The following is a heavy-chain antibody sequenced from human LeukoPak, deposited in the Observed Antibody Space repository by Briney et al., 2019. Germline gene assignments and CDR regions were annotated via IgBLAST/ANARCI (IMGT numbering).Heavy chain of an antibody. CDR3: ARDTSGLIDY. CDR1: GFTLSSYS. Sequence: PGGSLRLSCAASGFTLSSYSMNWVRQAPGKGLEWVSSISSSSSYICYADSVKGRFTISRDNAKNSLYLQVNSLRAEDTAVYYCARDTSGLIDYWGQGTLVTVSS. V-gene: IGHV3-21*01. D-gene: IGHD6-19*01. CDR2: ISSSSSYI. J-gene: IGHJ4*02.